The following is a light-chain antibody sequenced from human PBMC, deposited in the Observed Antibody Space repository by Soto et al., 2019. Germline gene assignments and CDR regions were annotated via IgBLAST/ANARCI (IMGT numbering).Light chain of an antibody. CDR1: QGVTTN. Sequence: EIVMTQSPGTLSVSPGERATLSCRAGQGVTTNFAWYQQKSGQSPRLLIYDASNRATGIPARFSGSGSGTDFTLTISSLEPEDFAVYYCQQRSNWPITFGQGTRLE. CDR3: QQRSNWPIT. J-gene: IGKJ5*01. V-gene: IGKV3-11*01. CDR2: DAS.